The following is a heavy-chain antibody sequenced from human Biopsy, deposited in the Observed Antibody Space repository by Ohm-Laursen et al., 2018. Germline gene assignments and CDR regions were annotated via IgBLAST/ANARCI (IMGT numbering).Heavy chain of an antibody. CDR3: AEGDWIYYFDN. D-gene: IGHD2-21*02. Sequence: SLRLSCAASGFTFSDYWMNWVRQAPGRELVWVSRINGDGTNTNYADSVKGRFTIFRDNPQKTVWLEMSSLRVEDTAVYYCAEGDWIYYFDNWGQGVPVTVSS. J-gene: IGHJ4*02. CDR1: GFTFSDYW. V-gene: IGHV3-74*01. CDR2: INGDGTNT.